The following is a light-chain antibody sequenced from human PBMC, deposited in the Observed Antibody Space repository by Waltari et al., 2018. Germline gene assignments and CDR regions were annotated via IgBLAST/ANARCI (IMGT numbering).Light chain of an antibody. V-gene: IGKV1-39*01. CDR3: QQSYIAPYT. J-gene: IGKJ2*01. CDR2: AAS. CDR1: QTISNY. Sequence: DIQMTQSPSSLSASVGDRVTLRCRSSQTISNYLNWYQQKPGKAPKLLIYAASSLQSGVPSRFSDSGSGTDFTLTIGSLQPEDFATYYCQQSYIAPYTFGQGTKLEIK.